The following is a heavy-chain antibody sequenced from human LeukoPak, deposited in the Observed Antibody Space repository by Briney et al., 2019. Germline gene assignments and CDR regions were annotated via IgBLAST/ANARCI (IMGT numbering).Heavy chain of an antibody. CDR1: GGSFSGYY. D-gene: IGHD3-10*01. CDR3: ATLLLWFGELTSWDY. J-gene: IGHJ4*02. CDR2: IYHGGST. V-gene: IGHV4-38-2*01. Sequence: SETLSLTCAVYGGSFSGYYWGWIRQPPGKGLEWIGSIYHGGSTYYNPSLKSRVTLSVDTSKNQFSLNLSSVTAADTAVYYCATLLLWFGELTSWDYWGQGTLVTVSS.